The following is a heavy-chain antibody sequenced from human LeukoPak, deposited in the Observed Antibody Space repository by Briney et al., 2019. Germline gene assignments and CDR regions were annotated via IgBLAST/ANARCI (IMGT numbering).Heavy chain of an antibody. J-gene: IGHJ4*02. CDR2: ISYDGSNK. D-gene: IGHD7-27*01. Sequence: GRSLRLSCAVSGFTFSSYAMHWVRQAPGKGLEWVAVISYDGSNKYYADSVKGRFTISRDNSKNTLYLQMNSLRAEDTAVYYCARDGDWGSPSYYFDYWGQGTLVTVSS. V-gene: IGHV3-30*04. CDR3: ARDGDWGSPSYYFDY. CDR1: GFTFSSYA.